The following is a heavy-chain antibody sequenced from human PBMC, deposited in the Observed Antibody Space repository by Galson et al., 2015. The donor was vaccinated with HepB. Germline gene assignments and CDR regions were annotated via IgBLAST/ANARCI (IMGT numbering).Heavy chain of an antibody. CDR3: ARGLLGRNYDNWFDH. Sequence: SVKVSCKASGYTFTSYGISWVRQAPGQGLEWMGWISAYNGNTNYAQKLQGRVTMTTDASTSTAYMELRSLRSDDTAVYYCARGLLGRNYDNWFDHWGQGTLVTVSS. J-gene: IGHJ5*02. D-gene: IGHD1-7*01. CDR1: GYTFTSYG. V-gene: IGHV1-18*01. CDR2: ISAYNGNT.